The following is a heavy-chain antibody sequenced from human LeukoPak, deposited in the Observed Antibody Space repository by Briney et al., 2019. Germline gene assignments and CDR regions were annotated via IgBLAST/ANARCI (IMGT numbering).Heavy chain of an antibody. Sequence: ASVKVSCKASGYTFTGYYMHWVRQAPGQGLEWMGWINPNSGGTNYAQKFQGRVTMTRDTSSSTAYMELSRLRSDDTAVYYCARVPPFGGSGGVSSMSNYWGQGTLVTVSS. J-gene: IGHJ4*02. CDR3: ARVPPFGGSGGVSSMSNY. CDR2: INPNSGGT. D-gene: IGHD3-10*01. CDR1: GYTFTGYY. V-gene: IGHV1-2*02.